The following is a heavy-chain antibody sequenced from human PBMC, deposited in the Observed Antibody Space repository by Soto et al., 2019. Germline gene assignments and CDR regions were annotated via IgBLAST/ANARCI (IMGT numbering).Heavy chain of an antibody. Sequence: PGGSLRLSCAASGFTFSSYAMHWVRQAPGKGLEWVAVISYDGSNKYYADSVKGRFTISRDNSKNTLYLQMNSLRAEDTAVYYCARDQWLEVPAMSYYFDYWGQGTLVTVSS. CDR3: ARDQWLEVPAMSYYFDY. CDR2: ISYDGSNK. CDR1: GFTFSSYA. V-gene: IGHV3-30-3*01. D-gene: IGHD6-19*01. J-gene: IGHJ4*02.